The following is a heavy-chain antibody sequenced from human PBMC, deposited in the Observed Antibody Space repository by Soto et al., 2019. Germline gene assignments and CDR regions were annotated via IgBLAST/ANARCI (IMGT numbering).Heavy chain of an antibody. Sequence: SVKVSCKASGGTFSSYAISWVRQAPGQGLEWMGGIIPIFGTANYAQKFQGRVTITADESTSTAYMELSSLRSEDTAVYYCARGLPPDYYDSSGYAPFDYWGQGTLVTVSS. CDR1: GGTFSSYA. V-gene: IGHV1-69*13. D-gene: IGHD3-22*01. J-gene: IGHJ4*02. CDR2: IIPIFGTA. CDR3: ARGLPPDYYDSSGYAPFDY.